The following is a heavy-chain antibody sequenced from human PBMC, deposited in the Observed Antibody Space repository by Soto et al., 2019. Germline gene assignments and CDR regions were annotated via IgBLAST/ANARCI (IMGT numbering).Heavy chain of an antibody. CDR1: GFTFSRYG. D-gene: IGHD5-12*01. CDR3: AKDLEMATSEHFDY. CDR2: ISYDGTSK. Sequence: QVQLVESGGGVVQPGTSLRLSCAASGFTFSRYGMHWVRQAPGQGLEWVAVISYDGTSKYYGDSVKGRFTISRDNSKNTLYLQLYSLRAEDTAVYYCAKDLEMATSEHFDYWGQGTLVTVSS. J-gene: IGHJ4*02. V-gene: IGHV3-30*18.